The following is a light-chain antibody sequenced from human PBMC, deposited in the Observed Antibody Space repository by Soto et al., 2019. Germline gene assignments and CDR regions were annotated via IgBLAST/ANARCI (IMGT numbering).Light chain of an antibody. CDR1: PTDMGAYEY. Sequence: QSLPTQPTSVSVSPGPSIALPCTGNPTDMGAYEYVSWYQQQPGKAPRLLIHGVRNRAPGISSRFSGSKSGFTASLTISGLQAEDEADYYCSSFTTNRVVVFVPGTKVTV. CDR2: GVR. J-gene: IGLJ1*01. CDR3: SSFTTNRVVV. V-gene: IGLV2-14*03.